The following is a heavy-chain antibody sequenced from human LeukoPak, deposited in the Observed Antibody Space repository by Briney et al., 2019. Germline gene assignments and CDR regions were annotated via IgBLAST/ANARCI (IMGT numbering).Heavy chain of an antibody. V-gene: IGHV4-4*07. Sequence: SETLSLTCTVSGGSISSYYWSWIRQPAGKGLEWIGRIYTSGSTNYNPSLKSRVTMSVDTSKNQFSLKLSSVTAADTAVYYCAREYYYGSGSYYHYYYYGMDVWGQGTTVTVSS. J-gene: IGHJ6*02. CDR2: IYTSGST. CDR3: AREYYYGSGSYYHYYYYGMDV. CDR1: GGSISSYY. D-gene: IGHD3-10*01.